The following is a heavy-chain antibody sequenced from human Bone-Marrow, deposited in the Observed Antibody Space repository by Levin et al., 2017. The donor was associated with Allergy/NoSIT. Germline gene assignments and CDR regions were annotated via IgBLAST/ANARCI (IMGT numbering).Heavy chain of an antibody. V-gene: IGHV4-34*01. D-gene: IGHD6-13*01. J-gene: IGHJ5*02. CDR1: GGSFSGYY. Sequence: SETLSLTCAVYGGSFSGYYWSWIRQPPGKGLEWIGEINHSGSTNYNPSLKSRVTISVDTSKNQFSLKLSSVTAADTAVYYCARGGSIAAAGNNWFDPWGQGTLVTVSS. CDR3: ARGGSIAAAGNNWFDP. CDR2: INHSGST.